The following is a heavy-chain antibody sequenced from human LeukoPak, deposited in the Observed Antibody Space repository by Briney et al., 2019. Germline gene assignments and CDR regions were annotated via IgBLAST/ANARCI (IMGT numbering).Heavy chain of an antibody. CDR1: GGTFSSYA. CDR3: ARGGYSSSPGDY. CDR2: IIPIFGTA. Sequence: SVKVSCKASGGTFSSYAISWVRQAPGQGLELMGRIIPIFGTANYAQKFQGRVTITMDESTSTAYMELSSLRSEDTAVYYCARGGYSSSPGDYWGQGTLVTVSS. D-gene: IGHD6-6*01. V-gene: IGHV1-69*05. J-gene: IGHJ4*02.